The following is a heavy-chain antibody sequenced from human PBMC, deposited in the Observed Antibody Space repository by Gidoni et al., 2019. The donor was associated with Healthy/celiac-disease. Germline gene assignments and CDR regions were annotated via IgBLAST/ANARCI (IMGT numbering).Heavy chain of an antibody. Sequence: EVQLLESGGGLVQPGGSLRLPCAASGFTFSSYAMSWVRQAPGKGLEWVSAISGSGGSTYYADSVKGRFTISRDNSKNTLYLQMNSLRAEDTAVYYCAKDRHIVVVTYWFDPWGQGTLVTVSS. V-gene: IGHV3-23*01. CDR3: AKDRHIVVVTYWFDP. CDR1: GFTFSSYA. J-gene: IGHJ5*02. D-gene: IGHD2-21*02. CDR2: ISGSGGST.